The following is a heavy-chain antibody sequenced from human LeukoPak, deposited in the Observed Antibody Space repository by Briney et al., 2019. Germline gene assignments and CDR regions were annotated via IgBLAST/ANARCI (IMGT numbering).Heavy chain of an antibody. D-gene: IGHD4-17*01. Sequence: ASEKVSCKASGYTFTSYGISWVRQAPGQGLEWMGWISVYYGNTKYALKLQGRVTMTTDTSTSTAYMELRSLRSDDTAVYYCARGSYGDYAFDHWGQGTLVTVSS. V-gene: IGHV1-18*01. CDR3: ARGSYGDYAFDH. J-gene: IGHJ4*02. CDR1: GYTFTSYG. CDR2: ISVYYGNT.